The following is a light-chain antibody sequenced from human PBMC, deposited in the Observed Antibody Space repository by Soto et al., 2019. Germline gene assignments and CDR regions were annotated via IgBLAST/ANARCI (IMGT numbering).Light chain of an antibody. CDR2: EVS. Sequence: QSVLTQPASMSGSPGQSITISCTGTSSDIGAYNYVSWYQQHPGKAPKLMIYEVSDRPSGVSNRFSGSKSGNTASLTISGLQAEDEADYYCSSYSSSTTPVVFGGGTKLTVL. V-gene: IGLV2-14*01. J-gene: IGLJ2*01. CDR3: SSYSSSTTPVV. CDR1: SSDIGAYNY.